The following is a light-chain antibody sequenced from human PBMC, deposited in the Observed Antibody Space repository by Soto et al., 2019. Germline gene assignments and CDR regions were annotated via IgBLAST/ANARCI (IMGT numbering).Light chain of an antibody. J-gene: IGKJ1*01. CDR3: QQSFSTPPT. Sequence: DIQLTQSLSFLSASVGDRVTMTCRTSQGITNFLNWYQHKRGAAPILLIFGASTLQTGVPSRFSGSGSGTDFTLTISSLQPEDFATYYCQQSFSTPPTFGQGT. V-gene: IGKV1-39*01. CDR1: QGITNF. CDR2: GAS.